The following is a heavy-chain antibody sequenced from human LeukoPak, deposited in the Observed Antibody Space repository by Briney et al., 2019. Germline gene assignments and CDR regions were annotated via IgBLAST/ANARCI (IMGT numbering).Heavy chain of an antibody. J-gene: IGHJ4*02. CDR3: AKSPYDH. CDR2: IIANGVNT. Sequence: GGSLRLSCAASGFMFSSNWMSWVRLAPGKGLEWVSGIIANGVNTYYADSVQGRFTISRDNSKNTLYLQVNSLRAEDTAVYYCAKSPYDHWGQGTLVTVSS. CDR1: GFMFSSNW. V-gene: IGHV3-23*01.